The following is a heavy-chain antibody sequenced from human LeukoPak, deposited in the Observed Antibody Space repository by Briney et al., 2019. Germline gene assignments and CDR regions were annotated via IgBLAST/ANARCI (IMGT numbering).Heavy chain of an antibody. V-gene: IGHV3-21*01. CDR2: ISSSSGYI. J-gene: IGHJ4*02. CDR3: ARSVTTSFGVDY. D-gene: IGHD4-17*01. CDR1: GFTFSSYS. Sequence: GGSLRLSCAASGFTFSSYSMNWVRQAPGKGLEWVSSISSSSGYIYYADSVKGRFTISRDNAKNSLYLQMNSLRAEDTAVYYCARSVTTSFGVDYWGQGTLVTVSS.